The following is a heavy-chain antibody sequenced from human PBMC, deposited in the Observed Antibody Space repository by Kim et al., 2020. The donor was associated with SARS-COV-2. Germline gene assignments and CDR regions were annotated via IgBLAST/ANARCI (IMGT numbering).Heavy chain of an antibody. CDR3: ANLYS. J-gene: IGHJ4*02. CDR2: MNSDGSIT. V-gene: IGHV3-74*01. CDR1: GLPFSSQW. Sequence: GGSLRLSCAASGLPFSSQWMHWARQLPGKGLVWVSRMNSDGSITNYADSVKGRFTISRDNAKNTLYLQMNSLRAEDTAVYYCANLYSWGQGTLVPVAS.